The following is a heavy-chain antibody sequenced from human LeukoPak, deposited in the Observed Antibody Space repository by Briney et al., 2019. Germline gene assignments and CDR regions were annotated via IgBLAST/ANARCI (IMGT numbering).Heavy chain of an antibody. V-gene: IGHV1-18*01. D-gene: IGHD3-10*01. CDR3: ARDGSGTWNDY. Sequence: ASVKVSCKASGYTFTSYGVSWVRQAPGQGLEWMGWINPYYGNTEYSQKFQGRVTLTTDTSASTAYMELRSLRSDDTAVYYCARDGSGTWNDYWGQGTLVTVSS. CDR1: GYTFTSYG. J-gene: IGHJ4*02. CDR2: INPYYGNT.